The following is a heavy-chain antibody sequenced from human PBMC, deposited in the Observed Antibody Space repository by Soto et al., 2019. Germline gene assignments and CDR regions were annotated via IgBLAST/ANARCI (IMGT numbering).Heavy chain of an antibody. J-gene: IGHJ5*02. CDR1: GGSINNYY. Sequence: QVQLQESGPGLVKASETLSLTCTVSGGSINNYYWSWIRQPPGKGLEWIGYIYYSGNTNYNPSLKSRVTILVDTANNPFSLKLSSVTAADTAVYYCARLVGRDWFDPWGQGTLVTVSS. V-gene: IGHV4-59*08. CDR3: ARLVGRDWFDP. CDR2: IYYSGNT. D-gene: IGHD2-2*01.